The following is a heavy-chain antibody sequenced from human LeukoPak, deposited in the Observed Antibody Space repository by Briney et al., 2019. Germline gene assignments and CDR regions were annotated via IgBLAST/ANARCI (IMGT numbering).Heavy chain of an antibody. D-gene: IGHD3-10*01. CDR1: GASISPYY. CDR3: ARGDTMLRGVIDEIDP. CDR2: IYYSGST. J-gene: IGHJ5*02. Sequence: SETLSLTCTVSGASISPYYWSWIRQPPGKGLEWIAYIYYSGSTNYNPSLKSRVTISLDTSKKQFSLKLSPVTAADTAVYYCARGDTMLRGVIDEIDPWGQGTLVTVSS. V-gene: IGHV4-59*01.